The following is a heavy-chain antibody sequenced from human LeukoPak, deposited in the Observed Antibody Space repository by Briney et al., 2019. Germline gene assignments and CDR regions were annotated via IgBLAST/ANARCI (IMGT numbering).Heavy chain of an antibody. CDR3: AREGKSSSPALLYGMDV. Sequence: SETLSLTCTVSGGSISSSSYYWGWIRQPPGKGLEWIGSIYYSGSTYYNPSLKSRVTISVDTPKNQFSLKLSSVTAADTAVYYCAREGKSSSPALLYGMDVWGQGTTVTVSS. J-gene: IGHJ6*02. CDR2: IYYSGST. D-gene: IGHD6-13*01. V-gene: IGHV4-39*07. CDR1: GGSISSSSYY.